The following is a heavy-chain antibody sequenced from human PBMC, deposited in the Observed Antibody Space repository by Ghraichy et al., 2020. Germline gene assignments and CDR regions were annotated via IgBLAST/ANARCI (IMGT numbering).Heavy chain of an antibody. J-gene: IGHJ6*03. V-gene: IGHV3-11*05. CDR2: ISSSSSYT. CDR1: GFTFSDYY. Sequence: GSRRLSCAASGFTFSDYYMSWIRQAPGKGLEWVSYISSSSSYTNYADSVKGRFTISRDNAKNSLYLQMNSLRAEDTAVYYCARDGVAAAGPYYYYYMDVWGKGTTVTVSS. D-gene: IGHD6-13*01. CDR3: ARDGVAAAGPYYYYYMDV.